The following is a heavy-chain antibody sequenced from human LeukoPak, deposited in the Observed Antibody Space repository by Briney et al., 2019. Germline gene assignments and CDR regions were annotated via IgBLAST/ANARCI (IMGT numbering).Heavy chain of an antibody. D-gene: IGHD6-19*01. CDR2: IHYSGST. CDR1: GGSISNYY. J-gene: IGHJ4*02. CDR3: ARDGIAVAGTFDY. V-gene: IGHV4-59*12. Sequence: SETLSLTCTVSGGSISNYYWSWIRQPPGKGLEWIGYIHYSGSTHYNPSLKSRVTISVDTSKNQFSLRLSSVTAADTAVYYCARDGIAVAGTFDYWGQGTLVTVSS.